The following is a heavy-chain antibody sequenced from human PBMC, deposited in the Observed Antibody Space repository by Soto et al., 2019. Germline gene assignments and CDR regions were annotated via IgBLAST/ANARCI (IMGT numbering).Heavy chain of an antibody. Sequence: GGSLRLSCAASGFTFSSYAMSWVRQAPGKGLEWVSAISGSGGSTYYADSVKGRFTISRDNSKNTLYLQMNSLRAEDTAVYYCAKGEGLVDIVATPGSDFDYWGQGTLVTVSS. CDR1: GFTFSSYA. CDR2: ISGSGGST. V-gene: IGHV3-23*01. D-gene: IGHD5-12*01. J-gene: IGHJ4*02. CDR3: AKGEGLVDIVATPGSDFDY.